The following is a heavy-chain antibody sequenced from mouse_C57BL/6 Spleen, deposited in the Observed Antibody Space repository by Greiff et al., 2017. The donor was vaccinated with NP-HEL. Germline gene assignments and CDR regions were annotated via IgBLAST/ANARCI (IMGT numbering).Heavy chain of an antibody. Sequence: EVQLQESGPVLVKPGASVKMSCKASGYTFTDYYMNWVKQSHGKSLEWIGVINPYNGGTSYNQKFKGKATLTVDKSSSTAYMELNSLTSEDSAAYYCARGGTTVNFDYWGQGTTLTVSS. CDR2: INPYNGGT. V-gene: IGHV1-19*01. D-gene: IGHD1-1*01. CDR3: ARGGTTVNFDY. CDR1: GYTFTDYY. J-gene: IGHJ2*01.